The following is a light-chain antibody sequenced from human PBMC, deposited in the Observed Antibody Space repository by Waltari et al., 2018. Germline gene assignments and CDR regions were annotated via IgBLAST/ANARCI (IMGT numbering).Light chain of an antibody. J-gene: IGLJ1*01. CDR2: KSF. CDR3: AVWDDSLNGHI. CDR1: SPNIGRNP. V-gene: IGLV1-44*01. Sequence: QSILTQPPSAPGPPGQRVTLSCSGNSPNIGRNPSNWYQHLPGTAPNLLIYKSFQRHSGVPDRFSGAKSGTSASLAISGLQSEDEADYYCAVWDDSLNGHIFGTGTKVTVL.